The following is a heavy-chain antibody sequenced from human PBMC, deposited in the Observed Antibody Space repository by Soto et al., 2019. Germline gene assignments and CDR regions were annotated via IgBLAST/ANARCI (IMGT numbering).Heavy chain of an antibody. J-gene: IGHJ6*02. CDR3: ARGGYYDSSGSRNYHYYGMDV. CDR1: GYTFSIYC. D-gene: IGHD3-22*01. Sequence: ASVKVSCKASGYTFSIYCINWVRQAPGQGLEWLGWISPYNDDTKYAQKLQGRVTMTTDTSSRTAYMALRSLRSDDTAVYFCARGGYYDSSGSRNYHYYGMDVWGQGTTVTVSS. V-gene: IGHV1-18*01. CDR2: ISPYNDDT.